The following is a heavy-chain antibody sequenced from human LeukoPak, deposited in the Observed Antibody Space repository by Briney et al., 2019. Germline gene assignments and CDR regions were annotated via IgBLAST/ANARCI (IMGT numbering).Heavy chain of an antibody. D-gene: IGHD6-13*01. CDR1: GYTFTAYY. Sequence: ASVKVSCKPSGYTFTAYYMHWVRQAPGQGLEWMGRINPNSGGTNYAQKFQGRVTLTRDTSISAAYMELSRPRSDAAAVYYCARDRGQQHFPDYWGQGTLVTVSS. CDR2: INPNSGGT. J-gene: IGHJ4*02. CDR3: ARDRGQQHFPDY. V-gene: IGHV1-2*06.